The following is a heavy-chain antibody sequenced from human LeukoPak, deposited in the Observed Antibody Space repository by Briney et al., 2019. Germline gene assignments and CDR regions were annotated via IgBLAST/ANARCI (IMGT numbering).Heavy chain of an antibody. CDR2: IDYRGST. Sequence: SETLSLTCTVSGDSISTYYWSWIRQPPGKGLEWIAYIDYRGSTTYNPSLRSRVTISVDTSRNQFSLKLSSVTAGDTAVYYCVRDRELFYWGQGTLVTVSS. D-gene: IGHD1-7*01. V-gene: IGHV4-59*01. J-gene: IGHJ4*02. CDR3: VRDRELFY. CDR1: GDSISTYY.